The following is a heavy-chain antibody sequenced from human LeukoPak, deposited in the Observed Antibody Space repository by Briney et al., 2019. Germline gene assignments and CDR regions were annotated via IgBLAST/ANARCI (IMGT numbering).Heavy chain of an antibody. Sequence: SETLSLTCTVSGGSISSSSYYWGWIRQPPGKGLEWMGSIYYSGSTYYNPSLKSRVTISVDTSKNQFSLKLGSVTAADTAVYYCAREEDDGSQNYYYYGMDVWGQGTTVTVSS. V-gene: IGHV4-39*01. J-gene: IGHJ6*02. D-gene: IGHD5-24*01. CDR3: AREEDDGSQNYYYYGMDV. CDR1: GGSISSSSYY. CDR2: IYYSGST.